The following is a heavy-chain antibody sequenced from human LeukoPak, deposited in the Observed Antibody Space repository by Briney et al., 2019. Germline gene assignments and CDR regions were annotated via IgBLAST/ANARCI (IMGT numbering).Heavy chain of an antibody. CDR1: GYSISSGYY. D-gene: IGHD6-6*01. Sequence: ETLSLTCTVSGYSISSGYYWGWIRQPPGKGPEWIGSIYHSGSTYYNPSLKSRVTISVDTSKNQFSLKLSSVTAADTAVYYCARDAVGVAARFMDVWGKGTTVTVSS. J-gene: IGHJ6*03. CDR3: ARDAVGVAARFMDV. V-gene: IGHV4-38-2*02. CDR2: IYHSGST.